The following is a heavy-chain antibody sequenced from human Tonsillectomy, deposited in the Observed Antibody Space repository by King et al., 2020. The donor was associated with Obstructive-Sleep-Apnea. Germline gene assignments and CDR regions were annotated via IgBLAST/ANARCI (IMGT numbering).Heavy chain of an antibody. D-gene: IGHD1-14*01. V-gene: IGHV1-69*04. CDR2: IIPILGIA. J-gene: IGHJ6*02. CDR3: ARDFQLPTTSDGMDV. CDR1: GGTFSSYA. Sequence: QLVQSGAEVKKPGSSVKVSCKASGGTFSSYAISWVRQAPGQGLEWMGGIIPILGIANYAQKFQGRVTITADKSTSTAYMELSSLRSEDTAVYYCARDFQLPTTSDGMDVWGQGTTVTVSS.